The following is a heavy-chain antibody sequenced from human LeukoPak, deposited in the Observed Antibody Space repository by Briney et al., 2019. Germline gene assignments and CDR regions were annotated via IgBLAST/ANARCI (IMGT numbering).Heavy chain of an antibody. V-gene: IGHV4-34*01. J-gene: IGHJ4*02. Sequence: SETLPLTCAVYGGSFSGYYWSWIRQPPGKGLEWIGEINHSGSTNYNPSLKSRVTISVDTSKNQFSLKLSSVTAADTAVYYCARTGGWYLDYWGQGTLVTVSS. CDR3: ARTGGWYLDY. CDR2: INHSGST. CDR1: GGSFSGYY. D-gene: IGHD6-19*01.